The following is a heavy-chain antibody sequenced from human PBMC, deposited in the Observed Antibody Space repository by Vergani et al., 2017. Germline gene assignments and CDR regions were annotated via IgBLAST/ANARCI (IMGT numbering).Heavy chain of an antibody. V-gene: IGHV3-21*01. CDR3: ARVLGPNIGFWYYYYGMDV. CDR2: ISSSSSYI. CDR1: GFTFSSYS. D-gene: IGHD3-16*01. J-gene: IGHJ6*02. Sequence: EVQLVESGGGLVKPGGSLRLSCAASGFTFSSYSMNWVRQAPGKGLEWVSSISSSSSYIYYADSVKGRFTISRDNAKNSLYLQTNSLRAEDTAVYYCARVLGPNIGFWYYYYGMDVWGQGTTVTVSS.